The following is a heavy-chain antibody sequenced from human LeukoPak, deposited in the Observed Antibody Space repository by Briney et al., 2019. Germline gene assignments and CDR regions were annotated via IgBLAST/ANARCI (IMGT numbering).Heavy chain of an antibody. J-gene: IGHJ3*02. D-gene: IGHD6-19*01. Sequence: GESLRLSCAASGFPFSSYAMSWVRQAPGKGLEWVSGISSSGGSTYYADSVKGRFTISRDNSKNTLFLQMNSLRAEDTAVYYCAKFGSGWYYGASDIWGQGTMVTISS. CDR3: AKFGSGWYYGASDI. CDR2: ISSSGGST. V-gene: IGHV3-23*01. CDR1: GFPFSSYA.